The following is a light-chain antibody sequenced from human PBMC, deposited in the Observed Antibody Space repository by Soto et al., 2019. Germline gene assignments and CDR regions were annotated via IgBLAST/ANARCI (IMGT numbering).Light chain of an antibody. CDR2: DAS. CDR1: QNIEGY. V-gene: IGKV1-5*01. J-gene: IGKJ1*01. CDR3: QQSTDYLWT. Sequence: DIQMTQSPSSLSASVGDRVTITCRASQNIEGYVAWYQQKPGRAPSLIIFDASTLERGVPSRFSGSGSGTEFTLIISSLPPDDFATYDCQQSTDYLWTCGDGTKVDIK.